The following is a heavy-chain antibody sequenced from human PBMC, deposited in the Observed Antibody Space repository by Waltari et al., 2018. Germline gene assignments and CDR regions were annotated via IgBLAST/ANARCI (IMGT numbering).Heavy chain of an antibody. CDR3: AREFMRRGDSSEGY. D-gene: IGHD3-16*01. CDR2: IKPKSGGT. V-gene: IGHV1-2*06. Sequence: QVQLVQSGAEVKKPGASVKVSCKASGYTFTGYYMHWVRQAPGQGLEWMGRIKPKSGGTNDAQKFQGRVTMTRDTSISTAYMELSRLRSDDTAVYYCAREFMRRGDSSEGYWGQGTLVTVSS. J-gene: IGHJ4*02. CDR1: GYTFTGYY.